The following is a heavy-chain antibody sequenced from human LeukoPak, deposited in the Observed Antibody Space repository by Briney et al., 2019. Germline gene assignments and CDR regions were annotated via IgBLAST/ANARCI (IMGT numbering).Heavy chain of an antibody. Sequence: ASVKVSCKASGYTFSGYGISWVRQAPGQGLEWMGWISAYNGNTNYAQKLQGRVTMTTDTSTSTAYMELRSLRSDDTAVYYCARAPYYDILTGYWGYYYYYYYMDVWAKGPRSPSP. D-gene: IGHD3-9*01. J-gene: IGHJ6*03. V-gene: IGHV1-18*01. CDR3: ARAPYYDILTGYWGYYYYYYYMDV. CDR1: GYTFSGYG. CDR2: ISAYNGNT.